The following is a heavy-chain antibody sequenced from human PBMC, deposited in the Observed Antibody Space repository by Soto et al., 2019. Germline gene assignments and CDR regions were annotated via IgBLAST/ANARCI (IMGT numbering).Heavy chain of an antibody. V-gene: IGHV1-2*02. CDR3: ARVTLKAGNWFDP. CDR1: GYTFTDYF. J-gene: IGHJ5*02. Sequence: QVQLVQSGAEVKKPGASVKVSYKASGYTFTDYFIHWVRQAPGQGFEWMGWINPNSRGTNYAQKFQGRVTMTRDTSNNTAYMELRGLRSDDTAVYYCARVTLKAGNWFDPWGQGTLVTVSS. CDR2: INPNSRGT.